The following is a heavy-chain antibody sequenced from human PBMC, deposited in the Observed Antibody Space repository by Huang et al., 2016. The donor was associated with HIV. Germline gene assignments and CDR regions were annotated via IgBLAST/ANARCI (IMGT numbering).Heavy chain of an antibody. Sequence: QVQLVQSGAEVKKPGSSVKVSCKASGGTFSSYAISWVRQAPGQGLEWMGGIIPIFGTANYAKKFQGRVTITADESTSTAYMELSSLRSEDTAVYYCARARGYYDSSVSYYFDYWGQGTLVTVSS. V-gene: IGHV1-69*13. J-gene: IGHJ4*02. CDR2: IIPIFGTA. CDR1: GGTFSSYA. D-gene: IGHD3-22*01. CDR3: ARARGYYDSSVSYYFDY.